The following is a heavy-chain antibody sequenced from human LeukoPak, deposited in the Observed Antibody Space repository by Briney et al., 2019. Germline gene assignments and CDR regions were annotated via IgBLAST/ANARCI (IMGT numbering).Heavy chain of an antibody. CDR3: ARVRIAAAGTFDY. V-gene: IGHV1-2*02. CDR2: INPNSGGT. D-gene: IGHD6-13*01. CDR1: GYTFTGYY. J-gene: IGHJ4*02. Sequence: ASVKVSCKASGYTFTGYYMHWVRQAPGQGLEWMGWINPNSGGTNYAQKFQGRVTMTRDTSISTAYMELSRLRSGDTAVYYCARVRIAAAGTFDYWGQGTLVTVSS.